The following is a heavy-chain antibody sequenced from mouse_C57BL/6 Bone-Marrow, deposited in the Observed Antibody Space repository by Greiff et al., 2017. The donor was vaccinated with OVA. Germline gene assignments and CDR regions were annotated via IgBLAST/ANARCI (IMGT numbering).Heavy chain of an antibody. D-gene: IGHD2-1*01. CDR3: TTGNFDSWFAY. J-gene: IGHJ3*01. CDR1: GFTIKDYY. Sequence: FQLQQSGAELVRPGASVKLSCTASGFTIKDYYMHWVKQRPEQGLEWIGRIDPEDGDTEYAPKFQGKATMTADTSSNTAYLQLSSLTSEDTAVYYCTTGNFDSWFAYWGQGTLVTVSA. CDR2: IDPEDGDT. V-gene: IGHV14-1*01.